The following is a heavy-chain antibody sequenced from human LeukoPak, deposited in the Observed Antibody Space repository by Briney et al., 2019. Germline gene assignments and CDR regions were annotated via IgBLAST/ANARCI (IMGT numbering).Heavy chain of an antibody. Sequence: SETLSLTCTVSGGSISSSSYYWGWIRQPPGKGLEWIGSIYYSGSTYYNPSLKSRVTISVDTSKNQFSLKLSSVTAADTAVYYCASERYCSGGSCYPNWFDPWGQGTLVTVSS. CDR2: IYYSGST. CDR3: ASERYCSGGSCYPNWFDP. D-gene: IGHD2-15*01. V-gene: IGHV4-39*07. J-gene: IGHJ5*02. CDR1: GGSISSSSYY.